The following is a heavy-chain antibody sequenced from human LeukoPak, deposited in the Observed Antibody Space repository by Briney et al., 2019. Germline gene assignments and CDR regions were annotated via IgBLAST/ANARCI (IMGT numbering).Heavy chain of an antibody. J-gene: IGHJ3*02. CDR3: AGIAGANLHAFDM. V-gene: IGHV4-34*01. CDR1: GGSFSGYY. CDR2: INHSGST. Sequence: SETLSLTCAVYGGSFSGYYWSWIRQPPGKGLEWIGEINHSGSTNYNPSLKSRVTISVDTSKNQFSLKLSSVTAADTAVYYCAGIAGANLHAFDMWGQGTMVTVSS. D-gene: IGHD1-26*01.